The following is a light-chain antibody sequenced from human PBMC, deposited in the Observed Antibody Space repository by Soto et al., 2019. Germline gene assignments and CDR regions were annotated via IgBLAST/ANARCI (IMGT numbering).Light chain of an antibody. Sequence: QSALTQPASVSGSPGQSITISCTGTSSDVGGYSYVSWFQQHPGKVPTLMIYDVSNRPSGVSNRFSGSKSGNTASLTISGLQAEDEAEYYCSSYAGNHIYVFGSGTKVTVL. J-gene: IGLJ1*01. V-gene: IGLV2-14*01. CDR3: SSYAGNHIYV. CDR1: SSDVGGYSY. CDR2: DVS.